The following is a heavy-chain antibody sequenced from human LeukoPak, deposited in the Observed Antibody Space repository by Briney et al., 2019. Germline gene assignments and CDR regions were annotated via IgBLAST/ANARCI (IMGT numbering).Heavy chain of an antibody. CDR3: ARGRGYSYAFDP. CDR2: IYYGGST. Sequence: SETLSLTCTVSGGSISSGDYYWSWIRQPPGKGLEWIGYIYYGGSTYYNPSLKSRVTISVDTSKNQFSLKLNSVTAADTAVYYCARGRGYSYAFDPWGQGILVTVSS. V-gene: IGHV4-30-4*01. CDR1: GGSISSGDYY. J-gene: IGHJ5*02. D-gene: IGHD5-18*01.